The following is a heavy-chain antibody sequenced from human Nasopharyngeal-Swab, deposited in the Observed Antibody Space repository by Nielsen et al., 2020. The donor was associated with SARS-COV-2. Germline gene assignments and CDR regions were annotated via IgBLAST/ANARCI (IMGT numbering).Heavy chain of an antibody. D-gene: IGHD5-18*01. CDR3: AKGGYSYGSDAFDI. CDR2: ISWNSGSI. CDR1: GFTFDDYA. Sequence: SLKISCAASGFTFDDYAMHWVRQAPGKGLEWVSDISWNSGSIGYADSVKGRFTISRDNAKNSLYLQMNSLRAEDTALYYCAKGGYSYGSDAFDIWGQGTMVTVSS. V-gene: IGHV3-9*01. J-gene: IGHJ3*02.